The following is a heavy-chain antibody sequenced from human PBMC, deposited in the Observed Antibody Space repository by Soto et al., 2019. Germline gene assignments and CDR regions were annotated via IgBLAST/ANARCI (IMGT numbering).Heavy chain of an antibody. V-gene: IGHV4-59*01. CDR2: IYYSGST. D-gene: IGHD2-15*01. J-gene: IGHJ3*02. CDR3: ARESGGNHVGRAFDI. CDR1: GGSISSYY. Sequence: SETLSLTCTVSGGSISSYYWSWIRQPPGKGLEWIGYIYYSGSTNYNPSLKSRVTISVDTSKNQFSLKLSSVTAADTAVYYCARESGGNHVGRAFDIWGQGTMVTVSS.